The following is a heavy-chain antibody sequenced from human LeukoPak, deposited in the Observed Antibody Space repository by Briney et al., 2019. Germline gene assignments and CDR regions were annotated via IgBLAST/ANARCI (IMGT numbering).Heavy chain of an antibody. J-gene: IGHJ6*02. CDR1: GGTFSSYA. Sequence: SVKVSCKASGGTFSSYAISWVRQAPGQGLEWMGRIIPILGIANYAQKFQGRVTITADKSTSTAYMELSSLRSEDTAVYYCARDPVVREYQLLDYYYYGMDVWGQGTTVTVSS. D-gene: IGHD2-2*01. CDR2: IIPILGIA. V-gene: IGHV1-69*04. CDR3: ARDPVVREYQLLDYYYYGMDV.